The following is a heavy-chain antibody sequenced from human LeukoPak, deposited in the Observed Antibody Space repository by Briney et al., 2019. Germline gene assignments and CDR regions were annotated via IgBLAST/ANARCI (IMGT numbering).Heavy chain of an antibody. D-gene: IGHD1-7*01. CDR2: ISSSGSTI. J-gene: IGHJ6*02. CDR3: ARDATPYITGTSYGGMDV. V-gene: IGHV3-11*01. CDR1: GFTFSDYY. Sequence: GGSLRLSCAASGFTFSDYYMSWIRQAPGKGLEWVSYISSSGSTIYYADSVKGRFTISRDNAKNSLYLQMNSLRAEDTAVYYCARDATPYITGTSYGGMDVWGQGTTVTVSS.